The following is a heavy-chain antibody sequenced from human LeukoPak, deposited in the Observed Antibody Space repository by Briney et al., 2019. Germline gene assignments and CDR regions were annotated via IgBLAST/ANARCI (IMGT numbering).Heavy chain of an antibody. Sequence: PSQTLSLTCTVSGGSISSGDYYWSWIRQPPGKGLEWIGYIYYSGSTYYNPSLKSRVTISVDTSKNQFSLKLSSVTAADTAVYYCARKSRVTPWYLDLWGRGTLVTVSS. J-gene: IGHJ2*01. CDR2: IYYSGST. CDR1: GGSISSGDYY. V-gene: IGHV4-30-4*01. D-gene: IGHD4-23*01. CDR3: ARKSRVTPWYLDL.